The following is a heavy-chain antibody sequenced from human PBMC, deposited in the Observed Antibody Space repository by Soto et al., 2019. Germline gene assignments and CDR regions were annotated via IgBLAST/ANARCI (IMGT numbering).Heavy chain of an antibody. CDR2: ISYDGSNK. CDR1: GFTFSSYA. D-gene: IGHD2-2*01. J-gene: IGHJ4*02. CDR3: ARDQNSDIVVVTAAPHY. V-gene: IGHV3-30-3*01. Sequence: GGSLRLSCAASGFTFSSYAMHWVRQAPGKGLEWVAVISYDGSNKYYADSVKGRFTISRDNSKNTLYLQMNSLRAEDTAVYYCARDQNSDIVVVTAAPHYWGQGTLVTVSS.